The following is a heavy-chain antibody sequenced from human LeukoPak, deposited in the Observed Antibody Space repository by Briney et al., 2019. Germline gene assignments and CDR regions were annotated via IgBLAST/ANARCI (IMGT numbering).Heavy chain of an antibody. CDR3: TRRSLPDY. CDR1: GFTFSGSA. Sequence: GGSLKLSCAASGFTFSGSAMHWVRQASGKGLEWVGRIGSKANSYATAYAASVKGRFTISRDDSKNTAYLQMNSLKTEDTAVYYCTRRSLPDYWGQGTLVTVSS. D-gene: IGHD3-10*01. CDR2: IGSKANSYAT. J-gene: IGHJ4*02. V-gene: IGHV3-73*01.